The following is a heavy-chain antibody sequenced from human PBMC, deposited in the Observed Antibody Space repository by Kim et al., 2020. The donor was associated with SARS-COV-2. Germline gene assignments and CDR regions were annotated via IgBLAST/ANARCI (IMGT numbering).Heavy chain of an antibody. V-gene: IGHV3-30*18. Sequence: GGSLRLSCAASGFTFSSYGMHWVRQAPGKGLEWVAVISYDGSNKYYADSVKGRFTISRDNSKNTLYLQMNSLRAEDTAVYYCAKDPGIAAAGTEDWYFDL. CDR1: GFTFSSYG. J-gene: IGHJ2*01. D-gene: IGHD6-13*01. CDR2: ISYDGSNK. CDR3: AKDPGIAAAGTEDWYFDL.